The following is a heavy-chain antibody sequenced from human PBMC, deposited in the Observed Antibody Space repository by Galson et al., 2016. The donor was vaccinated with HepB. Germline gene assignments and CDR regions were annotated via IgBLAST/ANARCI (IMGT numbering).Heavy chain of an antibody. CDR3: ARRMATITSFDY. Sequence: SLRLSCAASGFTFSSYWMSWVRQAPGKGLVWVSRINSDGSSTSYADSVKGRFTISRENAKNTLYLQMNSLRAEDTAVYYCARRMATITSFDYWGQGTLVTVSS. J-gene: IGHJ4*02. D-gene: IGHD5-24*01. CDR1: GFTFSSYW. CDR2: INSDGSST. V-gene: IGHV3-74*01.